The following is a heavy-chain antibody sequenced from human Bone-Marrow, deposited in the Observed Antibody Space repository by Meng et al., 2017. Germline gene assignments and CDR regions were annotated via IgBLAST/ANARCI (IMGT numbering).Heavy chain of an antibody. D-gene: IGHD4-17*01. V-gene: IGHV3-30*07. CDR1: GFTFSSYA. Sequence: GESLKISCAASGFTFSSYAMHWVRQAPGKGLEWVAVISYDGSNKYYADSVKGRFTISRDNAKNSLYLQMNSLRAEDTAVYYCARLYDYGDYAGLTEFDIWGQGTMVTVSS. CDR2: ISYDGSNK. CDR3: ARLYDYGDYAGLTEFDI. J-gene: IGHJ3*02.